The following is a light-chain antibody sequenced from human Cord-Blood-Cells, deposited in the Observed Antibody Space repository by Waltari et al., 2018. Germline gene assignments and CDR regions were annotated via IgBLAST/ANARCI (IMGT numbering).Light chain of an antibody. V-gene: IGKV3-15*01. CDR3: QQYNNWPPYS. CDR1: QSVSSN. CDR2: GAS. Sequence: EIVMTQSPATLSVSPGERATLSCRASQSVSSNLAWYPQKPGQAPRLLIYGASTRATGIPARFSGSGYGTEFTLTISSLQSEDFAVYYCQQYNNWPPYSCGQGTKLEI. J-gene: IGKJ2*03.